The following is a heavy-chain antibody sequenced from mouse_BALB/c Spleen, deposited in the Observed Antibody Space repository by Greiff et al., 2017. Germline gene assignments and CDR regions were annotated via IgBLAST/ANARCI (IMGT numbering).Heavy chain of an antibody. Sequence: EVKLVESGPSLVKPSQTLSLTCSVTGDSFTSGYWNWIRKFPGNKLEYMGYISYSGSTYYNPSLKSRISIIRDTSKNQYYLQLNSVTTEDTATYYSASSYYDSDAYAMDYWGQGTSVTVSS. CDR3: ASSYYDSDAYAMDY. V-gene: IGHV3-8*02. D-gene: IGHD2-4*01. CDR2: ISYSGST. J-gene: IGHJ4*01. CDR1: GDSFTSGY.